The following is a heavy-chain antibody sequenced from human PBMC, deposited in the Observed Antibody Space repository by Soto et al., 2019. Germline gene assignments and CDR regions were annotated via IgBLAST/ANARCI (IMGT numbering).Heavy chain of an antibody. D-gene: IGHD6-13*01. CDR2: IYYSGST. CDR3: ASNIAAAGLFDP. J-gene: IGHJ5*02. Sequence: SETLSLTCTVSGGSVSSGSYYWSWIRQPPGKGLEWVGYIYYSGSTNYNPSLKSRVTISVDTSKNQFSLKLSSVTAADTAVYYCASNIAAAGLFDPWGQGTLVTVSS. V-gene: IGHV4-61*01. CDR1: GGSVSSGSYY.